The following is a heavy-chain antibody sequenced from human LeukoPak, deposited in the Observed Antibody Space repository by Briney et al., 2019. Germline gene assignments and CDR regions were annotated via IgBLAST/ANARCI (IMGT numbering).Heavy chain of an antibody. CDR2: VYHSGNT. V-gene: IGHV4-59*01. J-gene: IGHJ3*01. D-gene: IGHD6-6*01. CDR1: GGSISTYY. CDR3: ARRRTRPEAFDV. Sequence: PSETLSLTCTVSGGSISTYYWTWMRQPPGTGLEWIGYVYHSGNTGNTKYNPSLRSRVTISLDASKNQFSLKLTSVTTADTAVYYCARRRTRPEAFDVWGQGTMVIVSS.